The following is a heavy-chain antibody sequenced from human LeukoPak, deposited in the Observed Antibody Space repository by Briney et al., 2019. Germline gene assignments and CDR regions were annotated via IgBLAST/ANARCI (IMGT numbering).Heavy chain of an antibody. CDR3: ARQRVPAATYYFDY. D-gene: IGHD2-2*01. V-gene: IGHV1-69*01. J-gene: IGHJ4*02. CDR2: FIPIFGTA. Sequence: SVKVSCKASGGTFSSYAISWVRQAPGQGLEWIGRFIPIFGTANYAQKFQGRVTITADESTSTAYMELSSLRSEDTAVYYCARQRVPAATYYFDYWGQGTLVTVSS. CDR1: GGTFSSYA.